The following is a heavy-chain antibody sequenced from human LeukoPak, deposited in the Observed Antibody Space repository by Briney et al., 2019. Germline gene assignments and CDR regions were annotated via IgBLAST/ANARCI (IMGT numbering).Heavy chain of an antibody. D-gene: IGHD7-27*01. Sequence: ASVKVSCKASGYTFTSYDINWVRQATGQGPEWMGWMNPNSGNTGYAQKFQGRVTMTRNTFINTAYMELSSLRSEDTAVYYCARGPPNWGFDYWGPGTLVTVSS. J-gene: IGHJ4*02. CDR3: ARGPPNWGFDY. CDR2: MNPNSGNT. CDR1: GYTFTSYD. V-gene: IGHV1-8*01.